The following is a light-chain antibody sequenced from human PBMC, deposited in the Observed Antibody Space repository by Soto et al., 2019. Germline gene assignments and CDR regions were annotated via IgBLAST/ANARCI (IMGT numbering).Light chain of an antibody. J-gene: IGKJ4*01. CDR1: QSVNNY. Sequence: EIVLTQSPASLSLSPGERATLSCRASQSVNNYLAWYHQRPGQAPRLLLYDASNRATGIPAKFSGSGSGTDFTVTIVSLEPEDFSVYYCQQRNNCPLSFGGGTKVEIK. CDR3: QQRNNCPLS. CDR2: DAS. V-gene: IGKV3-11*01.